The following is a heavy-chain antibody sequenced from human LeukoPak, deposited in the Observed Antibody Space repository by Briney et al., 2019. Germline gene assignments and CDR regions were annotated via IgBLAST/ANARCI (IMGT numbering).Heavy chain of an antibody. V-gene: IGHV3-30*03. CDR2: ISYDGSNK. CDR1: GFTFRSYD. Sequence: PGGSLRLSCAASGFTFRSYDTHWVRQAPGKGLEWVAVISYDGSNKYYADFVKGRFTISRDNSKNTLYLHMNSLRAEDTAVYYCARHQYYYDSSGYSVDYWGQGTLVTVSS. D-gene: IGHD3-22*01. J-gene: IGHJ4*02. CDR3: ARHQYYYDSSGYSVDY.